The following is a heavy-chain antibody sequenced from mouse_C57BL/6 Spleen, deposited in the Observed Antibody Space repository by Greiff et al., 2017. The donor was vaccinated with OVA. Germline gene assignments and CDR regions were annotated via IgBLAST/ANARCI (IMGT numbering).Heavy chain of an antibody. J-gene: IGHJ1*03. CDR2: IYPRSGNT. CDR3: ARWLKTVVDWYFDV. V-gene: IGHV1-81*01. Sequence: QVQLQQSGAELARPGASVKLSCKASGYTFTSYGISWVKQRTGQGLEWIGEIYPRSGNTYYNEKFKGKATLTADKSSSTAYMELRSLTSEDSAVYFCARWLKTVVDWYFDVWGTGTTVTVSS. D-gene: IGHD1-1*01. CDR1: GYTFTSYG.